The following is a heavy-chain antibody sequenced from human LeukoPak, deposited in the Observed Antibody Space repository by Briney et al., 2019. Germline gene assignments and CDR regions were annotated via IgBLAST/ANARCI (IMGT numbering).Heavy chain of an antibody. CDR1: GGSISSSSDY. V-gene: IGHV4-39*01. D-gene: IGHD2-21*02. J-gene: IGHJ4*02. Sequence: SETLSLTCTVSGGSISSSSDYWGWIRQPPGKGLEWIGSIYYSGSTYYNPSLKSRVTISVDTSKNQFSLKLSSVTAADTAVYYCARQELYCGGDCYSTGDDYWGQGTLVTVSS. CDR2: IYYSGST. CDR3: ARQELYCGGDCYSTGDDY.